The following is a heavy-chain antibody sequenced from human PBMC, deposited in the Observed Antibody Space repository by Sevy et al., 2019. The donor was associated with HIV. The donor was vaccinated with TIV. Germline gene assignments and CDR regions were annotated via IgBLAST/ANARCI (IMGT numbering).Heavy chain of an antibody. CDR3: ARDFPLGGYNYDTDAFDI. D-gene: IGHD5-18*01. Sequence: GGSLRLSCAASGFTFSNYWMHWVRQAPGKGLVWVSRINPDGSDTTYADSVKGRFTISRDNVKNTLYLQMNSLRAEDTAVYYCARDFPLGGYNYDTDAFDIWGQGTMVTVSS. J-gene: IGHJ3*02. CDR1: GFTFSNYW. V-gene: IGHV3-74*01. CDR2: INPDGSDT.